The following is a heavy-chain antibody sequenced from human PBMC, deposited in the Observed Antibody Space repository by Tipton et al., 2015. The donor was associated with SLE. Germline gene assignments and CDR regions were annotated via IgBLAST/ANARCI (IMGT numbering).Heavy chain of an antibody. Sequence: LRLSCTVSGGSISSYYWSWIRQHPGKGLEWIGYIYYSGSTYYNPSLKSRVTISVDTSKNQFSLKLSSVTAADTAVYYCARIGGAGDLYYYYMDVWGKGTTVTVSS. CDR1: GGSISSYY. D-gene: IGHD7-27*01. CDR2: IYYSGST. V-gene: IGHV4-31*02. J-gene: IGHJ6*03. CDR3: ARIGGAGDLYYYYMDV.